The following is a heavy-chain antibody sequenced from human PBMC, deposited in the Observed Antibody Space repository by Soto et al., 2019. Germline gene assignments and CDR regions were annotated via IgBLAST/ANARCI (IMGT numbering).Heavy chain of an antibody. V-gene: IGHV1-69*04. D-gene: IGHD3-10*01. Sequence: QVQLVQSGAEVKRPGSSVKVSCKASGDTFSFYSINWVRQAPGLGLEWMGRVNPILSMSNYAQRFQGRVTRTAEESTAHSYMDISGLRSEETAMYYCATSYGSGYRAFDYWGQGALVTVSS. J-gene: IGHJ4*02. CDR1: GDTFSFYS. CDR3: ATSYGSGYRAFDY. CDR2: VNPILSMS.